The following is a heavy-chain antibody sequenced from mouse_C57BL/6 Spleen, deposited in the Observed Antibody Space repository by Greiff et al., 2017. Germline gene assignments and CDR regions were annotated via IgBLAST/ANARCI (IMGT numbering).Heavy chain of an antibody. J-gene: IGHJ2*01. CDR3: ARGGGWLLVPDY. Sequence: QVHVKQPGTELVKPGASVKLSCKASGYTFTSYWMHWVKQRPGQGLEWIGNINPSNGGTNYNEKFKSKATLTVDKSSSTAYMQLSSLTSEDSAVYYCARGGGWLLVPDYWGQGTTLTVSS. V-gene: IGHV1-53*01. CDR1: GYTFTSYW. D-gene: IGHD2-3*01. CDR2: INPSNGGT.